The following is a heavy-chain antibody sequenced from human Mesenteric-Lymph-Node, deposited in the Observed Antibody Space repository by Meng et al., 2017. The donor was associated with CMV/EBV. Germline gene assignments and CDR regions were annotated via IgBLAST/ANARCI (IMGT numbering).Heavy chain of an antibody. CDR2: IYYSGST. D-gene: IGHD3-3*01. V-gene: IGHV4-59*01. CDR1: GGSISSYY. J-gene: IGHJ6*02. Sequence: GSLRLSCTVSGGSISSYYWSWIRQSPGKGLEWIGWIYYSGSTNYNPSLQSRLTMSVDTSKNQLSLNLRSVTAADTAVYYCAVWSGSYYYGMDVWGQGTTVTVSS. CDR3: AVWSGSYYYGMDV.